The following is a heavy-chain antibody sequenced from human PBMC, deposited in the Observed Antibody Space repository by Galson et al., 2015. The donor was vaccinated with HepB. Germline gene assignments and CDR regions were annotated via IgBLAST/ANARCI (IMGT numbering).Heavy chain of an antibody. D-gene: IGHD6-13*01. CDR1: GYTFTSYG. J-gene: IGHJ6*02. CDR3: ARLGITAAGTSGMDV. Sequence: SVKVSCKASGYTFTSYGIIWVRQAPGQGLECMGWISGYDGNTNYAENLQGRLTMTTDTSTSSAYMELRSLRSDDTAEYYCARLGITAAGTSGMDVWGQGTTVIVSS. CDR2: ISGYDGNT. V-gene: IGHV1-18*04.